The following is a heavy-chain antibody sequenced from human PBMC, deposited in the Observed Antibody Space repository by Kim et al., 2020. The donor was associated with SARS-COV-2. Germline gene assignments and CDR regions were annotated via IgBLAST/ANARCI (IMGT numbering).Heavy chain of an antibody. J-gene: IGHJ4*02. CDR1: GASVSSSCSY. CDR2: IYYRGTT. V-gene: IGHV4-39*01. Sequence: SETLSLTCTVSGASVSSSCSYWVWIRQPPGKGLDWIATIYYRGTTYYNPSLKSRFAISVDTSKNQFSLKVNSVTTADTAVYYCAKQVPYGSGSYAPYYFDYWGQGTLVTVSS. CDR3: AKQVPYGSGSYAPYYFDY. D-gene: IGHD3-10*01.